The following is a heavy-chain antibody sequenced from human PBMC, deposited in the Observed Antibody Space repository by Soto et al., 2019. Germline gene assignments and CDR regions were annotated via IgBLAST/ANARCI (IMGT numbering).Heavy chain of an antibody. D-gene: IGHD3-16*01. CDR1: GFTVSKYS. CDR2: ITSDGRST. Sequence: EVQLVESGGDLVQPGGSLRLSCVASGFTVSKYSMHWVRQAPGKGLVWLSRITSDGRSTSYAESVKGRFTIPRDNANNTVFLQMNSRRAEDTAVYYYVKTGGFDFWGQGAVVTVSS. V-gene: IGHV3-74*01. CDR3: VKTGGFDF. J-gene: IGHJ4*02.